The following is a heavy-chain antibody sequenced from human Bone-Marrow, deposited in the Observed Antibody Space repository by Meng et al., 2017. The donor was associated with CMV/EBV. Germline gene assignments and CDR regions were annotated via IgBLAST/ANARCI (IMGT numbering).Heavy chain of an antibody. Sequence: GGSLRLSCAASGFTFSSYWMSWVRQAPGKGLEWVANIKQDGSEKYYVDSVKGRFAISRDNAKNSLYLQMNSLRAEDTAVYYYARVPAGCSSIIGDWFDPWGQGTLVTVSS. CDR3: ARVPAGCSSIIGDWFDP. CDR2: IKQDGSEK. D-gene: IGHD6-6*01. V-gene: IGHV3-7*01. J-gene: IGHJ5*02. CDR1: GFTFSSYW.